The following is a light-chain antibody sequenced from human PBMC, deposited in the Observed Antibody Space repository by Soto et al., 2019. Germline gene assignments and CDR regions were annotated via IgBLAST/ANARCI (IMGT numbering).Light chain of an antibody. CDR2: KVS. CDR1: SSDVGGYNY. CDR3: SSYSTATSPQWV. J-gene: IGLJ3*02. Sequence: QSALTQPASVSGSPGQSITIPCTGISSDVGGYNYVSWYQQHPGRAPKLVIYKVSDRPSGVSSRFSASKSGNTASLTISGLQAEDEADYYCSSYSTATSPQWVFGGGTKLTVL. V-gene: IGLV2-14*01.